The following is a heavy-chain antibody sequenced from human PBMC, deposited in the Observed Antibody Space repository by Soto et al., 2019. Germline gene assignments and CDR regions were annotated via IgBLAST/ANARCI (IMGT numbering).Heavy chain of an antibody. J-gene: IGHJ4*02. CDR2: IYNDGTYA. CDR3: TRGPRATSAGTSAH. V-gene: IGHV3-74*01. Sequence: AGGSLRLSSAGSGFTFNMYCMHWVRQVPGKGPVWVARIYNDGTYADYADSVKGRFTISRDNAKDTLYLQMNDLRAEDSALYHCTRGPRATSAGTSAHWGQGTLVTVSS. D-gene: IGHD6-13*01. CDR1: GFTFNMYC.